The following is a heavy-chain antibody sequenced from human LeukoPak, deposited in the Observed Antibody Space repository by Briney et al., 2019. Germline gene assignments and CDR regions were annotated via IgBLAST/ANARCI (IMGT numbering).Heavy chain of an antibody. D-gene: IGHD5-24*01. Sequence: SETLSLTCSVSGGSISTRSYCWGWIRQSPGKGLEWIGTIYYSGNTYYNPSLESRVAMSVDASKNQFSLQLTSVTAADTAMYYCARDHIDGSNPNTWFDPWGQGTAVSVSS. CDR3: ARDHIDGSNPNTWFDP. J-gene: IGHJ5*02. V-gene: IGHV4-39*07. CDR2: IYYSGNT. CDR1: GGSISTRSYC.